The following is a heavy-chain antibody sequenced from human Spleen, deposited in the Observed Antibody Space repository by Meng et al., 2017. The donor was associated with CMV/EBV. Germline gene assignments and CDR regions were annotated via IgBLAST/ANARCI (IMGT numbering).Heavy chain of an antibody. V-gene: IGHV3-15*01. CDR2: ITNRGYGSTA. CDR1: GFTFRNAW. Sequence: GEPLKISCAASGFTFRNAWMNWVRQVSGKRLVWVGLITNRGYGSTADYAAPVKGRVTISRDDSKNMLYLQMNSLRSEDTAVYYWVSEQDGNAADYWGQVTPVTVSS. J-gene: IGHJ4*02. D-gene: IGHD4-23*01. CDR3: VSEQDGNAADY.